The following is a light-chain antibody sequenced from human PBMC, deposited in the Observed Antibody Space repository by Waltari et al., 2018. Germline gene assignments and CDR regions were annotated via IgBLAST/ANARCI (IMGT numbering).Light chain of an antibody. CDR2: GKN. Sequence: SSELTQAPAFSVALGQTVTNTFKGDGLIRFSPSWYQQKPGQAPILVIYGKNNRPSGIPDRFSGSTSGNTASLTITVAQAEDEADYYCNSRDSSSSHQLFGGGTKLTVL. CDR3: NSRDSSSSHQL. V-gene: IGLV3-19*01. CDR1: GLIRFS. J-gene: IGLJ2*01.